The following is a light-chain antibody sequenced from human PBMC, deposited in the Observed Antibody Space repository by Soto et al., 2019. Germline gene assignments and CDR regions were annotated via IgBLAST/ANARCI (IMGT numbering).Light chain of an antibody. Sequence: DIQMTQSPSSVSASVGDRVTITCRASQGISSWLAWYQQKPGKAPKLLISAASSLQSGVPSRFSGSGSGTDXTLTIXXXXPEXXAXXXXXXXNSFPWTFGQGTKVEIK. CDR1: QGISSW. CDR3: XXXNSFPWT. V-gene: IGKV1-12*01. J-gene: IGKJ1*01. CDR2: AAS.